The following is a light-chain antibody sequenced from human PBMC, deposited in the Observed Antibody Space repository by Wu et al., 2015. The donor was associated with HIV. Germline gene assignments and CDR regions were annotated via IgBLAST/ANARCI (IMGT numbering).Light chain of an antibody. J-gene: IGKJ3*01. V-gene: IGKV3-11*01. Sequence: EIVLTQSPDTVSLSPGERATLSCRVSQSDSQTIHRYLNWYQQKPGQAPRLLIYDASNRATGIPTRFSGSGSGTDFTLTISTLEPEDFAVYYCQLCGDWPGVTFGPGTKVTIK. CDR1: QSDSQTIHRY. CDR3: QLCGDWPGVT. CDR2: DAS.